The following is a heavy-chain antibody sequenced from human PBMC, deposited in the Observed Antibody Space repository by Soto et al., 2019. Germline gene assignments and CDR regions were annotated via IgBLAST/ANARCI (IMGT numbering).Heavy chain of an antibody. CDR3: ARDDYYDSSGYPDAFDI. CDR2: IYYSASP. J-gene: IGHJ3*02. Sequence: ICLNPGKGLEWIGYIYYSASPYYNPSLKSRVTISVDTSKNQFSLKLSSVTAADTDVYYCARDDYYDSSGYPDAFDIWGQGTMVT. V-gene: IGHV4-30-4*06. D-gene: IGHD3-22*01.